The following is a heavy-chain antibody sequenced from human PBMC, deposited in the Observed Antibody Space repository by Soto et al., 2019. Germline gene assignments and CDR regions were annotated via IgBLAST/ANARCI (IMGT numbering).Heavy chain of an antibody. Sequence: ASVKVSCKASGYTFTSYAISWVRQAPGQGLEWMGWISTYNGNTNYAQKFQGRVTMTADTSTSTAYMELSSLRSDDTAVYYCAIGRSGYYYYGMDVWGQGTTVTVSS. CDR2: ISTYNGNT. CDR1: GYTFTSYA. D-gene: IGHD3-10*01. V-gene: IGHV1-18*01. J-gene: IGHJ6*02. CDR3: AIGRSGYYYYGMDV.